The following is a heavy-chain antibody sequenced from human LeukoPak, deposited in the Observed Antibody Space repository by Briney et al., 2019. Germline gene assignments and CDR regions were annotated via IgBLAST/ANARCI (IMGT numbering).Heavy chain of an antibody. CDR3: ARPGDILTGLDAFDI. J-gene: IGHJ3*02. Sequence: SETLSLTCAVYGGSFSGYYWSWIRQPPGKGLEWIGEINHSGSTNYNPSLKSRVTISVDTSKNQFSLKLSSVTAADTAVYYCARPGDILTGLDAFDIWGQGTMVTVSS. CDR2: INHSGST. V-gene: IGHV4-34*01. D-gene: IGHD3-9*01. CDR1: GGSFSGYY.